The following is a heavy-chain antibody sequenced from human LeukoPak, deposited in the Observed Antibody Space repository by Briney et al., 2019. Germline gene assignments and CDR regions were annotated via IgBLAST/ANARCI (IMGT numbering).Heavy chain of an antibody. CDR3: ARVLSSGWHKSYYYYYYMDV. CDR1: GFTVSSNY. V-gene: IGHV3-53*01. Sequence: GGSLRLSCAASGFTVSSNYMSWVRQAPGKGLEWVSVIYSGGSTYYADSVKGRFTISRDNSKNTLYLQMNSLRAEDTAVYYCARVLSSGWHKSYYYYYYMDVWGKGTTVTISS. CDR2: IYSGGST. J-gene: IGHJ6*03. D-gene: IGHD6-19*01.